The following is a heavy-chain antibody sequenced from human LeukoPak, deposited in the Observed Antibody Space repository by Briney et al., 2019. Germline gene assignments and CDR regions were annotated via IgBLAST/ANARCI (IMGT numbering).Heavy chain of an antibody. V-gene: IGHV1-69*06. CDR2: IIPIFGTA. CDR3: ASPSVPYYYYYYMDV. J-gene: IGHJ6*03. Sequence: SVKVSCKASGYTFTSYGISWVRQAPGQGLEWMGGIIPIFGTANYAQKFQGRVTITADKSTSTAYMELSSLRSEDTAVYYCASPSVPYYYYYYMDVWGKGTTVTVSS. D-gene: IGHD2-2*01. CDR1: GYTFTSYG.